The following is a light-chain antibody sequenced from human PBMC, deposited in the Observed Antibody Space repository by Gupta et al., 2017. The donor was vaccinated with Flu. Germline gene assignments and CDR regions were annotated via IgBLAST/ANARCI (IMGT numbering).Light chain of an antibody. CDR3: QQYGSSPFT. Sequence: EIVSTQSAGTLSLSPGETATLSCRASQSVSSNSLAWYQQKPGQAPRLLIFGASSRATGIPDRFSGSGSGTDFTLTISRLETEDFAVYCCQQYGSSPFTFGPGTKVDIK. CDR1: QSVSSNS. J-gene: IGKJ3*01. CDR2: GAS. V-gene: IGKV3-20*01.